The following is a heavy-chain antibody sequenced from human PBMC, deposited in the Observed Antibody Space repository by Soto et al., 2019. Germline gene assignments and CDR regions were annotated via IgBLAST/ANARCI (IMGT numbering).Heavy chain of an antibody. V-gene: IGHV1-69*17. D-gene: IGHD3-10*01. J-gene: IGHJ6*02. CDR1: RGTLSSYA. CDR3: AKARGYGSGRNNHHYGMDV. CDR2: IIPIFNIP. Sequence: QVHLVQSGSEVRKPGSSVKVSCKDSRGTLSSYAITWVRLAPGQGLEWMGGIIPIFNIPDYAQKFQGRVSITADKATSTAYMELSNLRPEDTAIYYCAKARGYGSGRNNHHYGMDVWGQGTTVTVSS.